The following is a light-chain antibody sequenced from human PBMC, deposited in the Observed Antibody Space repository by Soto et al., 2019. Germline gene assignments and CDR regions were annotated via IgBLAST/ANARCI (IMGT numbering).Light chain of an antibody. V-gene: IGLV2-14*01. CDR3: SSYTSSTTYV. J-gene: IGLJ1*01. CDR2: HVS. CDR1: SSDVGGYNY. Sequence: QSALTQPASVSGSPGQSITISCTGSSSDVGGYNYDSWYQQHPGKAPKLMIYHVSNRPSGISSRFSGSKSGNTASLTISGLQAEDEADYYCSSYTSSTTYVFGTGTKLTVL.